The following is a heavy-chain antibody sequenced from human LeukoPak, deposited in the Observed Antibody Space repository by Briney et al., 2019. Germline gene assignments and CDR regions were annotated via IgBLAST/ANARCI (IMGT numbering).Heavy chain of an antibody. CDR2: ISPSGGST. Sequence: RASVKVSCKASGYTFTSYYIHWVRQAPGQGLEWMGIISPSGGSTSYAQKFQGRVTMTRDTSTSTVYMELSSLRSEDTAVYFCARAGSVWWLSSWGQGTLVTVSS. CDR3: ARAGSVWWLSS. CDR1: GYTFTSYY. D-gene: IGHD5-12*01. J-gene: IGHJ4*02. V-gene: IGHV1-46*01.